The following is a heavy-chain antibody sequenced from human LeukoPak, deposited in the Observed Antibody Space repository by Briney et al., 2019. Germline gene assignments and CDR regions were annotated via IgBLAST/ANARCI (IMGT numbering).Heavy chain of an antibody. J-gene: IGHJ4*02. Sequence: GGSLRLSCAASGFTFSSYAMSWVRQAPGKGLEWVSAISGSGGSTYYADSVKGRFTISRDNSKNTLYLQMNSLRAEDTAVYYCAKDRYSSGWSGGYDYWGQGTLVTVSS. CDR3: AKDRYSSGWSGGYDY. CDR1: GFTFSSYA. CDR2: ISGSGGST. V-gene: IGHV3-23*01. D-gene: IGHD6-19*01.